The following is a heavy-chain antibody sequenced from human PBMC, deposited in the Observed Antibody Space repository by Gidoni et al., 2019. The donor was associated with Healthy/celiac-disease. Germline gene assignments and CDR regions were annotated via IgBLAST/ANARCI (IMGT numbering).Heavy chain of an antibody. CDR3: ASSGFGSYYDFWSGYDSPPDY. J-gene: IGHJ4*02. CDR1: GFTFSSSW. V-gene: IGHV3-7*01. D-gene: IGHD3-3*01. Sequence: EVQLVESGGGLVQPGGSLRLSCAASGFTFSSSWMSWVRQAPGKGLEWVANIKQDGSEKYYVDSVKGRFTISRDNAKNSLYLQMNSLRAEDTAVYYCASSGFGSYYDFWSGYDSPPDYWGQGTLVTVSS. CDR2: IKQDGSEK.